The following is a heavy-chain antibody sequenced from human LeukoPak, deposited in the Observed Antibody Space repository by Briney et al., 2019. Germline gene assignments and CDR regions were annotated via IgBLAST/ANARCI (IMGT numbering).Heavy chain of an antibody. Sequence: GGSLRLSCAASGFTFSSYSMNWVRQAPGKGLEWVSSISSSSSYTYYADSVKGRFTISRDNAKNSLYLQMNSLRAEDTAVYYCARGPNPAHFDYWGQGTLVTVSS. V-gene: IGHV3-21*01. CDR1: GFTFSSYS. J-gene: IGHJ4*02. D-gene: IGHD4/OR15-4a*01. CDR3: ARGPNPAHFDY. CDR2: ISSSSSYT.